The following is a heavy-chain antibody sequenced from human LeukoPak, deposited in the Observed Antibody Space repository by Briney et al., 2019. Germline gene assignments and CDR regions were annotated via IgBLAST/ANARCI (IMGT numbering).Heavy chain of an antibody. CDR3: ARDPLVPYYFDY. J-gene: IGHJ4*02. Sequence: ASVKVSCKASGYTFTSYGISWVRQAPGQGLEWMGWINGYNDNTKYAQKVQGRVTMTTDTSTNTAYMELRSLRSDDTAVYYCARDPLVPYYFDYWGQGTLVTVSS. CDR2: INGYNDNT. D-gene: IGHD2-2*01. CDR1: GYTFTSYG. V-gene: IGHV1-18*01.